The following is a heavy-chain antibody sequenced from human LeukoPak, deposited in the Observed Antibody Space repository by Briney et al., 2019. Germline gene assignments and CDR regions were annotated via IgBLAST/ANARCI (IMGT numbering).Heavy chain of an antibody. Sequence: SGTLSPSSTASGGSISSSRAYWGWIRQPPGKGLEWIGSIYYSKNTYYNPSLKSRVTIFADTSKNQFSLTLGSVSATDTAVYYCVSPRGFSSGYFDYWGQGTLVTVSS. V-gene: IGHV4-39*01. D-gene: IGHD5-18*01. CDR3: VSPRGFSSGYFDY. CDR2: IYYSKNT. CDR1: GGSISSSRAY. J-gene: IGHJ4*02.